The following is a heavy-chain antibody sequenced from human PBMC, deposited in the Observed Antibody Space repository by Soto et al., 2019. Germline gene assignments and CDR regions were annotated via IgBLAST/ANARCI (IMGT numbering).Heavy chain of an antibody. J-gene: IGHJ3*02. V-gene: IGHV5-51*03. D-gene: IGHD3-10*01. CDR2: IYPEDSDT. CDR3: ARRILLWSVRDAFDI. CDR1: GYTYPSYW. Sequence: EVQLVQSGAEVKKPGESLKISCKGFGYTYPSYWIGWVRQMPGKGLEWMGFIYPEDSDTRYSPSFQGQGTISADKSISTAYLQWSSLKASDTAMYYCARRILLWSVRDAFDIWGQGTMVTVSS.